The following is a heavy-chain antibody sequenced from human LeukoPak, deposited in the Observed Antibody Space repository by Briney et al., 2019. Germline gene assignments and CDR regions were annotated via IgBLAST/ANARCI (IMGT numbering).Heavy chain of an antibody. V-gene: IGHV4-4*07. CDR2: IYTSGST. D-gene: IGHD2-2*01. CDR1: GGSLSSYY. Sequence: SETLSLTCTVSGGSLSSYYWSWIRQPAGKGLEWIGRIYTSGSTNYNLSLTSRVTISVDTSKNQFSLKLSSVTAADTAVYYCAREGYCSSTSCYQPYYYYYYMDVWGKGTTVTISS. CDR3: AREGYCSSTSCYQPYYYYYYMDV. J-gene: IGHJ6*03.